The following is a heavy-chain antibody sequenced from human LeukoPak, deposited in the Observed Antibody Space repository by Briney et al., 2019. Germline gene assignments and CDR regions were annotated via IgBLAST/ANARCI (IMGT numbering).Heavy chain of an antibody. CDR3: ARGVPTATARWFDP. Sequence: SETLSLTCIVSGGSVSSGNYYWSWIRQPPGTGPEWIGYIYSSGSTNYNPSLKSRVTISVDTSKNQFSLMVSSVTAADTALYYCARGVPTATARWFDPWGQGTLVTVSS. D-gene: IGHD2-21*02. V-gene: IGHV4-61*01. CDR1: GGSVSSGNYY. CDR2: IYSSGST. J-gene: IGHJ5*02.